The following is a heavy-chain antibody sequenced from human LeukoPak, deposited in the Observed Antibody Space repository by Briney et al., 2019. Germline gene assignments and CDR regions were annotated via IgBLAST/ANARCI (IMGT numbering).Heavy chain of an antibody. Sequence: GGSLRLSCAASGFTFSTYDMNWVRPAPGKGLEWVSYISGSADTIYYADSVKGRFTISRDNAKNSLYLQMNSLSAEDTAIYYCARSRRGELSTTILDYWGQGTLVTVSS. CDR3: ARSRRGELSTTILDY. V-gene: IGHV3-48*03. D-gene: IGHD1-7*01. J-gene: IGHJ4*02. CDR2: ISGSADTI. CDR1: GFTFSTYD.